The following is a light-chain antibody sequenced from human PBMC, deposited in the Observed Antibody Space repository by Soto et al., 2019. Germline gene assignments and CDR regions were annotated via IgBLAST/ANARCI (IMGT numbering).Light chain of an antibody. CDR3: QQRSNWQVT. Sequence: EIVLTQSPGTLSLSPGERATISGRASQSVSSSYLAWYQQKPGQAPRLLIYGASSRATGIPDRFSGSGSGTDFTLTISRLEPEDFAVYYCQQRSNWQVTFGQGTRLEIK. CDR1: QSVSSSY. V-gene: IGKV3D-20*02. J-gene: IGKJ5*01. CDR2: GAS.